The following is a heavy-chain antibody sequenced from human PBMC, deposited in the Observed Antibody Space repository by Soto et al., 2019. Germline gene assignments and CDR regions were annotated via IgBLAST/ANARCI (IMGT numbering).Heavy chain of an antibody. CDR2: IDWDGDT. CDR1: GFSLTTRSMC. V-gene: IGHV2-70*01. Sequence: GTRAALVNPTQTLTMTCTLSGFSLTTRSMCVSWIRQSPGKALEWLALIDWDGDTYYSTSLKTRLTISRDTSTNQVVLTMTNLDPADTATYFCARSLNYDFWTGYFFDFWGQGALVTVSS. CDR3: ARSLNYDFWTGYFFDF. D-gene: IGHD3-3*01. J-gene: IGHJ4*02.